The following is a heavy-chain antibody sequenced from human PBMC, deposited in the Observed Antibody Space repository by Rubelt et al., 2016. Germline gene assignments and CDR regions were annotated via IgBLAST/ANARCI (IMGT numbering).Heavy chain of an antibody. CDR3: ARLGGYFIVDY. D-gene: IGHD2-2*03. J-gene: IGHJ4*02. CDR2: IFPDGSDT. V-gene: IGHV5-51*01. Sequence: LEWMGIIFPDGSDTRYSPSFQGQVTISVDKSINTAYLQWSGLKASDTAMYYCARLGGYFIVDYWGQGTLVTVSS.